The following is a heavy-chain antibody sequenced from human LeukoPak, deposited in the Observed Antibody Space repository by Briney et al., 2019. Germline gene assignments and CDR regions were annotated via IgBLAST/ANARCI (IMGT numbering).Heavy chain of an antibody. CDR2: IKQDGSDK. D-gene: IGHD2-2*01. V-gene: IGHV3-7*01. J-gene: IGHJ4*02. CDR3: ARVLPVASRDY. CDR1: GFTFSTYW. Sequence: GGSLRLSCAASGFTFSTYWMSWVRQAPGKGLEWVANIKQDGSDKFYVDSVKGRFTISGDNAKNSMYLQMNSLRAEDTAVYYCARVLPVASRDYWGQGTLVTVSS.